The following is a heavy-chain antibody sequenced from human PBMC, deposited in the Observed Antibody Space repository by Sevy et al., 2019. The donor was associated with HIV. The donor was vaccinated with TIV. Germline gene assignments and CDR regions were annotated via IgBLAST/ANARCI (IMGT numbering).Heavy chain of an antibody. CDR1: GFTFSSYS. J-gene: IGHJ4*02. CDR2: ISGSGNSI. D-gene: IGHD3-22*01. CDR3: AKHSDYYGNGGYYSYFDF. Sequence: GGSLRLSCAVSGFTFSSYSMNWVRQAPGKGLEWVSCISGSGNSIYYADSVKGRFTISRDNAKNSLYLQMNSLRAEDTAVYYCAKHSDYYGNGGYYSYFDFWGQGTLVTVSS. V-gene: IGHV3-21*01.